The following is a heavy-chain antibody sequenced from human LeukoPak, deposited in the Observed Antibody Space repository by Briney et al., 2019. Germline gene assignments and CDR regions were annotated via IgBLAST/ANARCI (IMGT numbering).Heavy chain of an antibody. CDR1: GYTFTSYG. CDR2: LSAYDGNT. CDR3: ARENLGSYGRGASDI. D-gene: IGHD1-26*01. V-gene: IGHV1-18*01. J-gene: IGHJ3*02. Sequence: VASVKVSCKASGYTFTSYGISWVRQAPGQGLEWMGWLSAYDGNTNYAQNLQGRVTMTTDTSMSTAYMELRSLRSDDTAVYYCARENLGSYGRGASDIWGQGTMVTVSS.